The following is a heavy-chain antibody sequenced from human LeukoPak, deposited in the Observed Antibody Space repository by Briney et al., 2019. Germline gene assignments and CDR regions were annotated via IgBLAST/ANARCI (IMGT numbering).Heavy chain of an antibody. CDR3: ARGSAMDSSGRFDY. CDR1: GYTFTSYG. V-gene: IGHV1-18*01. CDR2: ISAYNGNT. J-gene: IGHJ4*02. Sequence: ASVKVSCKASGYTFTSYGISWVRQAPGQGLEWMGRISAYNGNTNYAQKIQGRVTMTTDTSTSTAYMELRSLRSDDTAVYYCARGSAMDSSGRFDYWGQGTLVTVSS. D-gene: IGHD6-19*01.